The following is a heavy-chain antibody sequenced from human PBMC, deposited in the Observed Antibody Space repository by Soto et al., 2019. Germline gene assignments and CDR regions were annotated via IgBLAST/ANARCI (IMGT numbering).Heavy chain of an antibody. Sequence: QVQLVESGGGVVQPGRSLRLSCAASGFTFSSYAMHWVRQAPGKGLEWVAVISYDGSNKYYADSVKGRFTISRDNSKNTLYLQMNSLRAEDTAVYYCATRVGDYESQWRWFDPWGQGTLVTVSS. D-gene: IGHD4-17*01. CDR2: ISYDGSNK. V-gene: IGHV3-30-3*01. CDR3: ATRVGDYESQWRWFDP. J-gene: IGHJ5*02. CDR1: GFTFSSYA.